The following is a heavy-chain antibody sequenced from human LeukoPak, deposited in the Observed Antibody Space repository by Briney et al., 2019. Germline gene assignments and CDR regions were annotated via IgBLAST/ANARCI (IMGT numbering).Heavy chain of an antibody. Sequence: PSETLSLTCTVSGGSISSGGYYWSWIRQHPGKGLEWIGYIYYSGSTYYNPSLKSRVTISVDTSKNQFSLKLSSVTAADTALYYCARGALRFLDYWGQGTLVTVSS. D-gene: IGHD3-3*01. V-gene: IGHV4-31*03. J-gene: IGHJ4*02. CDR2: IYYSGST. CDR1: GGSISSGGYY. CDR3: ARGALRFLDY.